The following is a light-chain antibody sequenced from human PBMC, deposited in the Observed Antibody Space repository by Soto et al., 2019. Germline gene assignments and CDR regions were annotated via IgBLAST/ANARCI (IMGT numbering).Light chain of an antibody. Sequence: EDGLTQSPDSLSLSPGEEATLSCRATDIINNRNLACYQQKAGQAPRLLIYGASSRATGIPDRFSGSGSGTDVALTIERLEHDDFAVYYCQHDGAALTFGEGTKLEI. CDR3: QHDGAALT. J-gene: IGKJ2*01. V-gene: IGKV3-20*01. CDR1: DIINNRN. CDR2: GAS.